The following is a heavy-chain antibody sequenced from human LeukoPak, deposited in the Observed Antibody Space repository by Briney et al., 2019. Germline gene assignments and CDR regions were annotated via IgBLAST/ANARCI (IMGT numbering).Heavy chain of an antibody. D-gene: IGHD3-22*01. CDR1: GFTFSSYA. CDR3: AKKSGYYYFFDY. Sequence: PGGSLRLSCAASGFTFSSYAMSWVRQTPGKGLDWVSAISGSGGSTYYADSVKGRFTISRDNSKNTLYLQMNSLRAEDTAVYYCAKKSGYYYFFDYWGQGTLVTVSS. J-gene: IGHJ4*02. V-gene: IGHV3-23*01. CDR2: ISGSGGST.